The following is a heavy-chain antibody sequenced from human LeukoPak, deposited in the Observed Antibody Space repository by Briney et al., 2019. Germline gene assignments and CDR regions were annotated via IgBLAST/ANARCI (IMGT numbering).Heavy chain of an antibody. CDR2: IYPGDSDT. Sequence: GESLKISCKGSGYSFTNYWIGWVRQMPGKGLEWMGIIYPGDSDTRYSPSFQGQVTISADKSISTAYLQWSSLKASDTAMYYCARHHETLRIRSDAFDIWGQGTMVTVSS. CDR3: ARHHETLRIRSDAFDI. V-gene: IGHV5-51*01. J-gene: IGHJ3*02. D-gene: IGHD2-15*01. CDR1: GYSFTNYW.